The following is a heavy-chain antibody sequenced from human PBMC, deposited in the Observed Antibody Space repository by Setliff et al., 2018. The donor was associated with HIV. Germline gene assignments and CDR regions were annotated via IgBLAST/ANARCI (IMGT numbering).Heavy chain of an antibody. V-gene: IGHV3-7*03. CDR1: GFTFINYY. Sequence: GGSLRLSCAASGFTFINYYMAWVRQRPGKGLEWVANINLDGSGTHYVDSVKGRFTISRDNAKNSLYLRLNSLRVDDTAVYYCARDEPKNTEAAPGYWGQGTLVTVSS. CDR2: INLDGSGT. J-gene: IGHJ4*02. CDR3: ARDEPKNTEAAPGY. D-gene: IGHD6-6*01.